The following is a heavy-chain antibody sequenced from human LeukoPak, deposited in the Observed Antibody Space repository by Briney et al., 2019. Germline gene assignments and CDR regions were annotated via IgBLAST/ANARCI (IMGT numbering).Heavy chain of an antibody. D-gene: IGHD3-22*01. Sequence: PGGSLRLSCAASGFTFSSYDMHWVRQAPGKGLEWVAVISYDGSNKYYADSVKGRFTISRDNSKNTLYLQMNSLRAEDTAVYYCAKAAYDSSGYYFDYWGQGTLVTVSS. CDR1: GFTFSSYD. J-gene: IGHJ4*02. CDR3: AKAAYDSSGYYFDY. CDR2: ISYDGSNK. V-gene: IGHV3-30*18.